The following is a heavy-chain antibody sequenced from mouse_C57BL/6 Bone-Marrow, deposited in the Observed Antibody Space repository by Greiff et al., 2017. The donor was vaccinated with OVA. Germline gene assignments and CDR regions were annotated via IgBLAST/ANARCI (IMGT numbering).Heavy chain of an antibody. Sequence: EVQGVESGPELVKPGASVKISCKASGYSFTDYNMNWVKQSTGKSLEWIGVINPNYGTTSYNQKFKGKATLTVDQSSSTAYMQLNSLTSEDSAVYYCARSDGTRDYFDYWGQGTTLTVSS. CDR1: GYSFTDYN. V-gene: IGHV1-39*01. CDR3: ARSDGTRDYFDY. D-gene: IGHD3-3*01. CDR2: INPNYGTT. J-gene: IGHJ2*01.